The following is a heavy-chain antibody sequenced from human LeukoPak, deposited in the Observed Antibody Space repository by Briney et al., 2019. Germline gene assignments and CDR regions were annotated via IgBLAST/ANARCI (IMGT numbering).Heavy chain of an antibody. CDR3: ARLTYYDFWSGYFNGPDAFDI. Sequence: SETLSLTCTVSGGSISSSSYYWGWIRQPPGKGLEWIGSIYYSGSTYYNPSLKSRVTISVDTSKNQFSLKLSSVTAADTAVYYCARLTYYDFWSGYFNGPDAFDIWGQGTMVTVSS. V-gene: IGHV4-39*01. CDR1: GGSISSSSYY. CDR2: IYYSGST. J-gene: IGHJ3*02. D-gene: IGHD3-3*01.